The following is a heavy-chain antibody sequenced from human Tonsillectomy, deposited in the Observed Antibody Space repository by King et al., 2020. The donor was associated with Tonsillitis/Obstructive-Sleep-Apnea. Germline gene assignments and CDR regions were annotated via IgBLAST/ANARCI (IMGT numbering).Heavy chain of an antibody. J-gene: IGHJ4*02. CDR3: ARAGYTTSSVWGAFDH. D-gene: IGHD3-16*01. CDR1: GYTFSNHW. Sequence: QLVQSGAEVGKPGESLKISCKTSGYTFSNHWIGWVRQMPGKALEWMGIIYPSNSDTMYSPSFQGQVTFSADKSISTAYLLWSSLNASDTAMYYCARAGYTTSSVWGAFDHWGQGTLVTVSS. CDR2: IYPSNSDT. V-gene: IGHV5-51*01.